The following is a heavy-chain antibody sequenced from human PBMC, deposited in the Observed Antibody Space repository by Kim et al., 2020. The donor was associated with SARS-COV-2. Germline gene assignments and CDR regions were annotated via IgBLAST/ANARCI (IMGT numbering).Heavy chain of an antibody. V-gene: IGHV1-3*01. CDR2: INAGNGNT. D-gene: IGHD3-22*01. CDR1: GYTFTSYA. J-gene: IGHJ4*02. Sequence: ASVKVSCKASGYTFTSYAMHWVRQAPGQRLEWMGWINAGNGNTKYSQKFQGRVTITRDTSASTAYMELSSLRSEDTAVYYCARGRDTMIVVAADYWGQGTLVTVSS. CDR3: ARGRDTMIVVAADY.